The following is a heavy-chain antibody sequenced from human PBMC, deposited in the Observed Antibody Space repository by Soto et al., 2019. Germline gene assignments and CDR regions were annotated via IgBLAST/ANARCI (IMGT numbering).Heavy chain of an antibody. J-gene: IGHJ3*02. D-gene: IGHD3-16*02. CDR2: IYHSGST. CDR1: GGSISSSNW. Sequence: QVQLQESGPGLVKPSGTLSLTCAVSGGSISSSNWWSWVRQPPGKGLEWIGEIYHSGSTNNNPSLKSRDALSVNKSKNQFSLKLSSVTAADTAVFYCVRRDYVWGSYRWSSGAFDIWFQGTMVTVSS. V-gene: IGHV4-4*02. CDR3: VRRDYVWGSYRWSSGAFDI.